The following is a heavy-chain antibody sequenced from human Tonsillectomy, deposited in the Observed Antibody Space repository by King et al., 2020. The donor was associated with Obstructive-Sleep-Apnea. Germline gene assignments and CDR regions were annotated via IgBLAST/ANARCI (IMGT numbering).Heavy chain of an antibody. J-gene: IGHJ4*02. V-gene: IGHV1-8*01. Sequence: QLVQSGAEVKKPGASVKVSCKASGYTFTSYDINWVRQATGQGLEWMGWMNPNSGKTGYAQKFQGRVTMTRKTSISTAYMELSSLRSEDTAVYYCASRGYSYDMYYFDFWGQGTLVTVSS. CDR3: ASRGYSYDMYYFDF. D-gene: IGHD5-18*01. CDR1: GYTFTSYD. CDR2: MNPNSGKT.